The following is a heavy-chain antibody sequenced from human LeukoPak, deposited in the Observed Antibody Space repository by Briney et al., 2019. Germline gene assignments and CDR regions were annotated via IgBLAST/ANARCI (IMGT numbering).Heavy chain of an antibody. CDR2: ISSSGSAI. D-gene: IGHD1-14*01. Sequence: GGSLRLSCAASGFTFSSYWMHWVRQAPGKGLEWVSYISSSGSAIYYADSVKGRFTISRDNAKNSLYLQMNSLRAEDTAVYYCARLLTGVPDYWGQGTLVTVSS. CDR1: GFTFSSYW. CDR3: ARLLTGVPDY. J-gene: IGHJ4*02. V-gene: IGHV3-48*04.